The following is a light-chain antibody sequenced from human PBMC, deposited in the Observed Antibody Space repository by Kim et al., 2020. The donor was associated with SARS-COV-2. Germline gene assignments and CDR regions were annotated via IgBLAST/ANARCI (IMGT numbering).Light chain of an antibody. Sequence: QSALTQPPSVSGSPGQSVTISCTGSSSDVGSYNRVSWYQQPPGTAPKLMIYDVSNRPSGVPDRFSGSKSGITASLTISGLQAEDEADYYCSSYTSSTTVVFGGGTKLTVL. CDR1: SSDVGSYNR. CDR2: DVS. CDR3: SSYTSSTTVV. V-gene: IGLV2-18*02. J-gene: IGLJ2*01.